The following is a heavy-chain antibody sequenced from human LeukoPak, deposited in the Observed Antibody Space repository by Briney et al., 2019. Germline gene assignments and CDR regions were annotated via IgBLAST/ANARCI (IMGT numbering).Heavy chain of an antibody. Sequence: GGSLRLSCTVSGFTVSSNSMSWVRQAPGKGLEWVSFIYSDNTHYSDSVKGRFTISRDNSKNTLYLQMNSLRAEDTAVYYCAKDPSSSWFGDYFDYWGQGTLVTVSS. D-gene: IGHD6-13*01. CDR2: IYSDNT. V-gene: IGHV3-53*01. J-gene: IGHJ4*02. CDR1: GFTVSSNS. CDR3: AKDPSSSWFGDYFDY.